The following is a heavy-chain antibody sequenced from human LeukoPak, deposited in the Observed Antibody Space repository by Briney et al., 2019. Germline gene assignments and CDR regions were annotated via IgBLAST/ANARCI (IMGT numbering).Heavy chain of an antibody. CDR2: ISFDGNNK. CDR3: ARTFWDKSNGYDYYFDY. J-gene: IGHJ4*02. V-gene: IGHV3-30*04. Sequence: GGSLRLSCIASGFTFSNYAMHWVRQAPGKGLEWMTVISFDGNNKYYEDSVKGRFTISRDNSKNTLYLQMNSLRAEDTAVYYCARTFWDKSNGYDYYFDYWGQGSLVTVSS. D-gene: IGHD5-12*01. CDR1: GFTFSNYA.